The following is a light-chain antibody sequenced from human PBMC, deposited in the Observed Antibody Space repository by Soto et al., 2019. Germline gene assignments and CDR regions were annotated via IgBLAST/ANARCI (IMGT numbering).Light chain of an antibody. CDR1: QSVSSIY. J-gene: IGKJ2*01. CDR3: QQYSRSPQKMYT. V-gene: IGKV3-20*01. CDR2: AAS. Sequence: EIVLTQSPGTLSLSPGERATLSCRASQSVSSIYLAWYQQKPGQAPRLVIYAASSRATGIPDRFSGNGSGTDFTLTISRVEPEDFAVYYCQQYSRSPQKMYTFGQGTKLEIK.